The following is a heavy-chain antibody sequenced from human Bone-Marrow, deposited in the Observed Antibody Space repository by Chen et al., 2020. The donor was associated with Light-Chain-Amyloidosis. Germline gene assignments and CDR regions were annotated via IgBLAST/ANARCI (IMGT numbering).Heavy chain of an antibody. CDR3: ARGNAVDVFDYGMDV. CDR2: MTNSRSKI. J-gene: IGHJ6*02. CDR1: GFTLNAYT. Sequence: EVQLVESGGGLVKPGGSLRLSCRASGFTLNAYTMKWVRQAPGEGLEWVSSMTNSRSKIYYADPVKSRFTITKDNAVTSVYLPIKRPGAENTALYYCARGNAVDVFDYGMDVWGQGTTVTVSS. V-gene: IGHV3-21*06. D-gene: IGHD3-10*02.